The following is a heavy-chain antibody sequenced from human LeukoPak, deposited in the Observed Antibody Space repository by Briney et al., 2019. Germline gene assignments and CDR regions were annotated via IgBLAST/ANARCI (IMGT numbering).Heavy chain of an antibody. Sequence: GGSLRLSCAASGFTFSSYTMNWVRQAPGKGLEWVSSISSSSSYIYHADSVKGRFTFSRDNAKNSLYLQMNSLRADDTAVYYCARGGSGNWNAPFDYWGQGTLVTVSS. D-gene: IGHD1-1*01. V-gene: IGHV3-21*01. CDR2: ISSSSSYI. J-gene: IGHJ4*02. CDR1: GFTFSSYT. CDR3: ARGGSGNWNAPFDY.